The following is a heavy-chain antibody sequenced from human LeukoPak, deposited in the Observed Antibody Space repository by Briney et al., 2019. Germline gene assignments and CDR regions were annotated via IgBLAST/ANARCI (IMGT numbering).Heavy chain of an antibody. CDR3: ASYGSGRPYYYYYMGV. Sequence: GGSLRLSCAASGFTFSSYEMNWVRQAPGKGLEWVSYISSSGSTIYYADSVKGRFTISRDNAKNSLYLQMNSLRAEDTAVYYCASYGSGRPYYYYYMGVWGKGTTVTISS. J-gene: IGHJ6*03. V-gene: IGHV3-48*03. D-gene: IGHD3-10*01. CDR2: ISSSGSTI. CDR1: GFTFSSYE.